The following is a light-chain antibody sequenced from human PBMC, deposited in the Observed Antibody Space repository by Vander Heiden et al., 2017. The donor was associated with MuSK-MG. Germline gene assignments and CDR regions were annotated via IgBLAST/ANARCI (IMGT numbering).Light chain of an antibody. CDR3: QQRSNCLVT. J-gene: IGKJ2*01. V-gene: IGKV3-11*01. CDR1: P. CDR2: DAS. Sequence: EIVLTQSPATLSLSPGERATLSCRASPRLLIYDASNRATGIPARFSGSGSGTDFTLTISSREPEDFAVYYCQQRSNCLVTFGQGTKMEIK.